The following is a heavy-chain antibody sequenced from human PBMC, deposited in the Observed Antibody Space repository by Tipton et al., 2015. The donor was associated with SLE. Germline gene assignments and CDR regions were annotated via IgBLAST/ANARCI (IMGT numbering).Heavy chain of an antibody. CDR2: INHSGNT. CDR1: GGSFNDYY. D-gene: IGHD3-22*01. J-gene: IGHJ5*02. Sequence: TLSLTCAVYGGSFNDYYWNWIRQSPGKGLEYIGEINHSGNTNYNPSLRSRVTISVDTSKNQFSLKLTSVTAADTAVYYCASPDSSGSNWFDPWGQGTLVTVSS. CDR3: ASPDSSGSNWFDP. V-gene: IGHV4-34*01.